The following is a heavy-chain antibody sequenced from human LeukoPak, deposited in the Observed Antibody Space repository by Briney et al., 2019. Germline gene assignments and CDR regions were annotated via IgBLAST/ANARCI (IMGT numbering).Heavy chain of an antibody. D-gene: IGHD2-15*01. CDR1: GGSISSGGYS. Sequence: SETLSLTCAVSGGSISSGGYSWSWIRQPPGKGLEWIGYIYHSGSTYYNPSLKSRVTISVDRSKNQFSLKLSSVTAADTAAYYCARRELGYCSGGSCYDNGFDYWGQGTLVTVSS. CDR3: ARRELGYCSGGSCYDNGFDY. V-gene: IGHV4-30-2*01. CDR2: IYHSGST. J-gene: IGHJ4*02.